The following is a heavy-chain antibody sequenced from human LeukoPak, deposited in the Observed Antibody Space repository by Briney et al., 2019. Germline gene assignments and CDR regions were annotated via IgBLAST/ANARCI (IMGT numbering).Heavy chain of an antibody. Sequence: ASVKVSCKASGYTFTGYYMHWVRQAPGQGLEWMGWTNPNSGGTNYAQKFQGRVTMTRGTSISTAYMELSRLRSDDTAVYYCARHYYDSSGYYLSEPFDYWGQGTLVTVSS. CDR1: GYTFTGYY. CDR3: ARHYYDSSGYYLSEPFDY. J-gene: IGHJ4*02. D-gene: IGHD3-22*01. CDR2: TNPNSGGT. V-gene: IGHV1-2*02.